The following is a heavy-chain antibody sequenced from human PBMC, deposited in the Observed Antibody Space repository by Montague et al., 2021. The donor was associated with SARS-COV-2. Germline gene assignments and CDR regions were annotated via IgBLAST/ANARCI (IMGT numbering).Heavy chain of an antibody. V-gene: IGHV4-59*02. CDR1: GDSVNTNQ. J-gene: IGHJ3*01. CDR2: VFYTGST. D-gene: IGHD6-19*01. CDR3: ARLIGSGWTDAFDF. Sequence: SETLSLTCVVSGDSVNTNQWTWVRQPPGKGLEWIRHVFYTGSTKYNPSLESRVTISIDTSKNQFALRLNSVSAADTAIYYCARLIGSGWTDAFDFWGQGTMVTVSS.